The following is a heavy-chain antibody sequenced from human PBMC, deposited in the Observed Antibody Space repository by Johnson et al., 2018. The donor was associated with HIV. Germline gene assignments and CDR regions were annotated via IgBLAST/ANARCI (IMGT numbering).Heavy chain of an antibody. D-gene: IGHD5-18*01. J-gene: IGHJ3*02. CDR3: AKNTAMVGDAFDI. V-gene: IGHV3-30-3*02. CDR1: GFTFSSYA. Sequence: QVQLVESGGGVVQPGGSLRLSCAASGFTFSSYAMHWVRQAPGKGLEWVAVISYDGSSKYYADSVKGRFTISRDNSKNTLYLQMNSLRAEDTAVYYCAKNTAMVGDAFDIWGQGTMVTVSS. CDR2: ISYDGSSK.